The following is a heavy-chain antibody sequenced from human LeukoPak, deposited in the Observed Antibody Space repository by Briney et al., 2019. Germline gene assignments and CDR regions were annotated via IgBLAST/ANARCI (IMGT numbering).Heavy chain of an antibody. Sequence: ASVKVSCKASGYTFTGYYMHWVRQAPGQGLEWMGWINPNSGGTNYAQKFQGRVTMTRDTSISTAYMELSRLRSDDTAVYYCARDPSPGIAVDYWGQGTLVTVSS. D-gene: IGHD6-13*01. J-gene: IGHJ4*02. CDR1: GYTFTGYY. CDR3: ARDPSPGIAVDY. V-gene: IGHV1-2*02. CDR2: INPNSGGT.